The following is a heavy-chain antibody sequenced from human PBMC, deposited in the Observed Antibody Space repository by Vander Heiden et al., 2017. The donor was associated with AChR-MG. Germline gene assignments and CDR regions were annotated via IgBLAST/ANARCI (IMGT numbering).Heavy chain of an antibody. V-gene: IGHV3-7*01. CDR3: ARDHEVNGLLFDY. CDR2: INQDGREK. D-gene: IGHD2-8*01. CDR1: GFTFIKYW. Sequence: EVQLVESGGGLGQPGESLRLSCVASGFTFIKYWMNWVRQAPGKGLEWVASINQDGREKYHVDSVKGRFTISRDNARNSMYLQIISLRAEDTAVYYCARDHEVNGLLFDYWGQGILVTVSS. J-gene: IGHJ4*02.